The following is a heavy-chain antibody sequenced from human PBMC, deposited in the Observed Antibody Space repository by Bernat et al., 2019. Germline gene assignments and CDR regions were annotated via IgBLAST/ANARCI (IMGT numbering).Heavy chain of an antibody. CDR1: GGSISSSSYY. D-gene: IGHD3/OR15-3a*01. Sequence: QLQLQESGPGLVKPSETLSLTCTVSGGSISSSSYYWGWIRQPPGKGLEWIGSIYYSGSTYYNPSLKSRVTISVDTSKNQFSLKLSSVTAADTAVYYCARRGTGWEAQKLVPGDAFDIWGQGTMVTVSS. J-gene: IGHJ3*02. CDR2: IYYSGST. CDR3: ARRGTGWEAQKLVPGDAFDI. V-gene: IGHV4-39*01.